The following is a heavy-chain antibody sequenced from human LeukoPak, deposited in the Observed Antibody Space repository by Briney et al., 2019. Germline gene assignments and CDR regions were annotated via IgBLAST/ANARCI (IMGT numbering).Heavy chain of an antibody. CDR2: IIPIFGTA. V-gene: IGHV1-69*05. CDR1: GGTFSSYA. CDR3: AREGVAATGLDY. Sequence: SVKVSCKASGGTFSSYAISWVRQAPGQGLEWMGGIIPIFGTANYAQKFQGRVTITTDESTSTAYMELSSLRSEDTAVYYCAREGVAATGLDYWGQGTLVTVSS. D-gene: IGHD6-13*01. J-gene: IGHJ4*02.